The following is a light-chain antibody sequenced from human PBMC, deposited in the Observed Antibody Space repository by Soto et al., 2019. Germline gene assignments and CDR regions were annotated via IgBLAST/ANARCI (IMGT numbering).Light chain of an antibody. J-gene: IGKJ1*01. CDR2: EAS. CDR1: QSVNIN. CDR3: QQYGSWPAT. Sequence: EVVMTQSPATLSVSPGESATLSCWASQSVNINLAWYYQKPGQAPRLLISEASTRATGIPARFSGGGSGTKFTLTISSLQSEDFAVYYCQQYGSWPATFGQGTKVEIK. V-gene: IGKV3-15*01.